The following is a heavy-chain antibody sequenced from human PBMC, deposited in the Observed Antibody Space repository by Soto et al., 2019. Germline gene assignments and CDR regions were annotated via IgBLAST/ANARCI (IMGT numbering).Heavy chain of an antibody. CDR2: ISSSSSYI. CDR3: ARDKPWNYVEAVAGYYFDY. V-gene: IGHV3-21*01. J-gene: IGHJ4*02. D-gene: IGHD6-19*01. Sequence: GGSLRLSCAASGFTFSSYSMNWVHQAPGKGLEWVSSISSSSSYIYYADSVKGRFTISRDNAKNSLYLQMNSLRAEDTAVYYCARDKPWNYVEAVAGYYFDYWGRGTLVPVSS. CDR1: GFTFSSYS.